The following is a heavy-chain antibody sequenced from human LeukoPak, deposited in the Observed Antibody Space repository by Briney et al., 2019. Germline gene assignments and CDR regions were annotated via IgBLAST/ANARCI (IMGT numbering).Heavy chain of an antibody. D-gene: IGHD1-26*01. Sequence: PGGSLRLSCAASGFTFSSYAMSWVRQAPGRGLEWVSANSGSGGNTYYADSVRGRFTMSRDNSKNTLYLQMNSLKTEDTAVYYCTTDSGSYSPFDIWGQGTMVTVSS. CDR2: NSGSGGNT. V-gene: IGHV3-23*01. CDR3: TTDSGSYSPFDI. CDR1: GFTFSSYA. J-gene: IGHJ3*02.